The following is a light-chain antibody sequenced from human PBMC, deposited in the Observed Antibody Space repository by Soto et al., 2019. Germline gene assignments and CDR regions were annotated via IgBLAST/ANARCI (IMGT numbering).Light chain of an antibody. CDR2: DAS. CDR3: QQYDNLPRVT. CDR1: QDISNY. J-gene: IGKJ5*01. Sequence: DIQMTQSPSSLSASVGDRVTITCPASQDISNYLNWYQQKPGKAPKLLIYDASNLETGVPSRFSGSGSGTDFTFTISSLQPEDIATYYCQQYDNLPRVTCGQGTRLEIK. V-gene: IGKV1-33*01.